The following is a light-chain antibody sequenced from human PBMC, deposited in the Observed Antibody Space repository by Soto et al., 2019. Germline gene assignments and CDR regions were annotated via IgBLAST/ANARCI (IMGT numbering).Light chain of an antibody. Sequence: DIEMTQSPSSLSAYMGDRVNITCRASQSISYYLNWYQQKPGRAPDLLMYGASSLQSGVPSRFTGSGSGTEFTLTITSLQPGDFATYYCQQTYTTPLTFGGGTKVEIK. V-gene: IGKV1-39*01. J-gene: IGKJ4*01. CDR1: QSISYY. CDR3: QQTYTTPLT. CDR2: GAS.